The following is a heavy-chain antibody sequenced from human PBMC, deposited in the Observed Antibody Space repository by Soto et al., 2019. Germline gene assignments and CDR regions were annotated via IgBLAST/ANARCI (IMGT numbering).Heavy chain of an antibody. CDR2: ISGSGGST. Sequence: GGYLRLSWAASGFTLTIFAMSSVLQPPGKGLEWGSTISGSGGSTYYEDAVKGRFKISRDNSMGTLYLQMKSLRVEETAIYYCAKEVSLGSTVDLGYWGQGTLVTVSS. CDR3: AKEVSLGSTVDLGY. J-gene: IGHJ4*02. CDR1: GFTLTIFA. V-gene: IGHV3-23*01. D-gene: IGHD7-27*01.